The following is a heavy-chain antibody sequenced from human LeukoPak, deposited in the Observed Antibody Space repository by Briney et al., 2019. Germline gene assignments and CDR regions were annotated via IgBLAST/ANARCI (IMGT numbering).Heavy chain of an antibody. V-gene: IGHV3-64*01. CDR2: TSSNGGST. J-gene: IGHJ4*02. Sequence: GGSLRLSCAASGFTFSSYAMHWVRQAPGKGLEYVSATSSNGGSTYYANSVKGRFTISRDNSKNTLYLQMGSLRAEDMAVYYCARIRGYSYGPFDYWGQGTLVTVSS. D-gene: IGHD5-18*01. CDR3: ARIRGYSYGPFDY. CDR1: GFTFSSYA.